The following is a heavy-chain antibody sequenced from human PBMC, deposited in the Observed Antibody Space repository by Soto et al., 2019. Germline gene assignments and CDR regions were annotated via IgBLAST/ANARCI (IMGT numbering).Heavy chain of an antibody. CDR2: VNPCGGHT. D-gene: IGHD2-21*02. CDR3: ARGGHVVVVTAALDY. Sequence: GASVKVSCKTSEDTFSSYTLSWVRQAPGQGLVWMGRVNPCGGHTTYSQHFLGRVTMTRDRATSTLYMELTSLTSEDTAVYYCARGGHVVVVTAALDYWGQGTLVTVSS. J-gene: IGHJ4*02. CDR1: EDTFSSYT. V-gene: IGHV1-46*01.